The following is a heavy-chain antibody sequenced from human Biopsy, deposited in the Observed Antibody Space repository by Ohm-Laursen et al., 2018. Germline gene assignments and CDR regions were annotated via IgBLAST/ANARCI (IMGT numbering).Heavy chain of an antibody. Sequence: SLRLSCAASGFNFSAYGMHWVRQAPDKGLEWVALTWDDGSHQYYADSVKGRFTISRDNSKNSLYLHINTLRVEDTAVYYCVTDRLDDITKVRGIMTDWGQGTLVMSPQ. CDR3: VTDRLDDITKVRGIMTD. CDR1: GFNFSAYG. CDR2: TWDDGSHQ. J-gene: IGHJ4*02. V-gene: IGHV3-33*01. D-gene: IGHD3-10*01.